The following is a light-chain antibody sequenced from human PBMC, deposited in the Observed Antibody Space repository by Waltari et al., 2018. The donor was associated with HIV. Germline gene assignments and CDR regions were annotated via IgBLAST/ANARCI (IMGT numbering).Light chain of an antibody. CDR3: QHYDIWPYT. Sequence: TQSPGTLFVSPGERAPLPCRASQSVGTNLAWYQSKPCQAPRRLLYGASHRATGVPGKFSGDGSGTNFTLTIDSVQSTDSAIYYCQHYDIWPYTFGRGT. CDR2: GAS. CDR1: QSVGTN. V-gene: IGKV3-15*01. J-gene: IGKJ2*01.